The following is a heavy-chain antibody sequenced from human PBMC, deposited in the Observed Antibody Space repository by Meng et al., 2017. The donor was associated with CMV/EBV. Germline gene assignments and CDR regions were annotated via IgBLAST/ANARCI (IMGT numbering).Heavy chain of an antibody. Sequence: GESLKISCAASGFTFSSYAMSWVRQAPGKGLEWVSAISGSGGSTYYADSVKGRFTISRDNSKNTLYLQMNSLRAEDTAIYYCARADYGSGNFYFDYWAQGTLVTVSS. CDR3: ARADYGSGNFYFDY. CDR1: GFTFSSYA. J-gene: IGHJ4*02. CDR2: ISGSGGST. V-gene: IGHV3-23*01. D-gene: IGHD3-10*01.